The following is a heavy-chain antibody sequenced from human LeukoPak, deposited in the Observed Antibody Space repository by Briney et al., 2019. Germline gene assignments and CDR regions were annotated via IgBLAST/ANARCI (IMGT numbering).Heavy chain of an antibody. D-gene: IGHD4-17*01. CDR2: IDPSDSYT. Sequence: GESLKIPCKGSGNSFTSYWISWVRQMPGKGLEWMGRIDPSDSYTNYSPSFQGHVTISADKSISTAYLQWSSLKASDTAMYYCARNVKGYDYGDYGWFDPWGQGTLVTVSS. CDR1: GNSFTSYW. J-gene: IGHJ5*02. CDR3: ARNVKGYDYGDYGWFDP. V-gene: IGHV5-10-1*01.